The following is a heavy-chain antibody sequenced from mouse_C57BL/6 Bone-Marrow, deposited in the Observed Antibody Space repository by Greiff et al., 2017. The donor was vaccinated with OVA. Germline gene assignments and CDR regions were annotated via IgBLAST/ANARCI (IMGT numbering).Heavy chain of an antibody. Sequence: VQLQQSGAELVKPRASVKFSCTASGLKFHDYYMPWVKQRTEQGLEWIGRVDPEVGETKYAPKFPGKATLTADTTSNTAYLQLSSLTSEDTAVYYCARYDSSEAYWGQGTLVTVSA. V-gene: IGHV14-2*01. J-gene: IGHJ3*01. D-gene: IGHD1-1*01. CDR1: GLKFHDYY. CDR3: ARYDSSEAY. CDR2: VDPEVGET.